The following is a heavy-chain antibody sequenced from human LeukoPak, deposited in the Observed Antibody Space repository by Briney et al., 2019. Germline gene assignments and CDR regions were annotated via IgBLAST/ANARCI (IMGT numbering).Heavy chain of an antibody. CDR1: GFTLSNAW. V-gene: IGHV3-15*01. D-gene: IGHD3-10*01. Sequence: GGSLRLSCAASGFTLSNAWMTWVRQAPGKGLEWVGRIKSKTDGGTTDYAATGKGRFTISRDDSKNTLYLQMNSLKSEDTAVYYCTRIGGSGGLVPWGQGTLVTVSS. CDR2: IKSKTDGGTT. J-gene: IGHJ5*02. CDR3: TRIGGSGGLVP.